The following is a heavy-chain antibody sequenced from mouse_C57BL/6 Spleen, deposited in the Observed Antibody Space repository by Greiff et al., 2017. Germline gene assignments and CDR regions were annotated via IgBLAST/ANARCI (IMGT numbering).Heavy chain of an antibody. CDR1: GYTFTDYE. V-gene: IGHV1-15*01. D-gene: IGHD2-3*01. Sequence: QVQLQQSGAELVRPGASVTLSCKASGYTFTDYEMHWVKQTPVHGLEWIGAIDPETGGTAYNQKFKGKAILTADKSSSTAYMGLRSLTSEDSAVYYCTRAYGYYYYWGQGTTLTVSS. J-gene: IGHJ2*01. CDR2: IDPETGGT. CDR3: TRAYGYYYY.